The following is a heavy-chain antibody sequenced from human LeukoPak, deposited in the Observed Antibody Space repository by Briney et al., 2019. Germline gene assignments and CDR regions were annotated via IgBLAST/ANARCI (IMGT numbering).Heavy chain of an antibody. J-gene: IGHJ3*02. Sequence: GGSLRLSCAASGFTFSSYGMHWVRQAPGKGLEWVAVISYDGSNKYYADSVKGRFTISRDNSKNTLYLQMNSLRAEDTAVYYCARDEYCSGGSCYSPHAFDIWGQGTMVTVSS. CDR2: ISYDGSNK. CDR3: ARDEYCSGGSCYSPHAFDI. D-gene: IGHD2-15*01. CDR1: GFTFSSYG. V-gene: IGHV3-30*03.